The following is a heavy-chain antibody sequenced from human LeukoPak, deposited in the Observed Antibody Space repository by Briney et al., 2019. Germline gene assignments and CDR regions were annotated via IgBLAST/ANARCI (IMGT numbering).Heavy chain of an antibody. CDR3: ASLGSRDF. J-gene: IGHJ4*02. V-gene: IGHV4-61*02. Sequence: SQTLSLTCTVSGASISSNNYWWNWIRQPAGKGLEWIGRVYTGSANYNPSLKSRVDISVDTSKNHISLKLTSVTAADTTVYYCASLGSRDFWGQGTLVTVSS. CDR2: VYTGSA. CDR1: GASISSNNYW. D-gene: IGHD3-10*01.